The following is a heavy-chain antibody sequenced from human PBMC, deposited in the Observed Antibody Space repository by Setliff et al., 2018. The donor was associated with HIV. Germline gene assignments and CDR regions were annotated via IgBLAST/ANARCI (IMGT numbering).Heavy chain of an antibody. CDR1: GGSFSGYY. Sequence: PSETLSLTCAVYGGSFSGYYWSWIRQPPGKGLEWIGEINHGGSTDSNPSLKSRVTISVDKSKSQFSLKLNSVTAADTAIYFCARRGVGATHRFFNYWGQGTLVTVSS. CDR3: ARRGVGATHRFFNY. CDR2: INHGGST. J-gene: IGHJ4*02. D-gene: IGHD1-26*01. V-gene: IGHV4-34*01.